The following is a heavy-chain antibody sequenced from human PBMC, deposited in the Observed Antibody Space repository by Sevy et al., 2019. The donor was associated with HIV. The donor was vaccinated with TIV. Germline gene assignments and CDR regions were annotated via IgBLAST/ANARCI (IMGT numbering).Heavy chain of an antibody. CDR2: INSDGTIT. Sequence: GGSLRLSCAASGFTFSSHWMFWVRQAPGKGLVWVSHINSDGTITNYADSLKGGFTISRDNAKNTVYLQINSLRAEDTAVYYCARGQVLRVLEWPTYGMDVWGQGTTVTVSS. CDR3: ARGQVLRVLEWPTYGMDV. V-gene: IGHV3-74*01. J-gene: IGHJ6*02. CDR1: GFTFSSHW. D-gene: IGHD3-3*01.